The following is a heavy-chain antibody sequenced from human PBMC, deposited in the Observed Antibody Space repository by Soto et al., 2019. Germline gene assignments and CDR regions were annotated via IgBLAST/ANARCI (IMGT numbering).Heavy chain of an antibody. D-gene: IGHD6-6*01. CDR3: ARSSGSAYWFDP. CDR2: ISAYNGNT. V-gene: IGHV1-18*01. CDR1: GYTFTSYG. Sequence: QVQLVQSGAEVKKPGASVKVSYKASGYTFTSYGISWVRQAPGQGLEWMGWISAYNGNTNYAQKLQGRVTMTTDTSTSTAYIELRSLRSDDTAVYYCARSSGSAYWFDPWGQRTLVTVSS. J-gene: IGHJ5*02.